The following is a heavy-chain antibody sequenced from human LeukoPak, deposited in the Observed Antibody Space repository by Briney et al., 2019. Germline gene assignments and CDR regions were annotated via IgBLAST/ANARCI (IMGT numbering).Heavy chain of an antibody. CDR2: ISPLLGAS. V-gene: IGHV1-69*13. Sequence: SVKVSCKASGGTFSDHIIFWVRQAPGQGLEWTGGISPLLGASNHTQKFQDRVGITADESASTAYMELSNLRSADTAVYYSATYDILTGFDYWGQGTLVTVSS. CDR3: ATYDILTGFDY. J-gene: IGHJ4*02. D-gene: IGHD3-9*01. CDR1: GGTFSDHI.